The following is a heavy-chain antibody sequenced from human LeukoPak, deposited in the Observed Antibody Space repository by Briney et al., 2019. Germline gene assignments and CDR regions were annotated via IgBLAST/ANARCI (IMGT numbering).Heavy chain of an antibody. Sequence: GGSLRLSCAASGFTFSDYYMSWIRQAPGKGLEWVSYISSSGSTIYYADSVKGRFTISRDNSKNTLYLQMNSLRAEDTAVYYCAMTTDYYDSSGYSELDYWGQGTLVTVSS. D-gene: IGHD3-22*01. CDR3: AMTTDYYDSSGYSELDY. CDR1: GFTFSDYY. J-gene: IGHJ4*02. V-gene: IGHV3-11*04. CDR2: ISSSGSTI.